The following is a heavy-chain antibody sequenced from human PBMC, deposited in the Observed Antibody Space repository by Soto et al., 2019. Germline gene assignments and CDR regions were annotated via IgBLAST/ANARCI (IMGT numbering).Heavy chain of an antibody. V-gene: IGHV4-4*02. CDR1: GGSISSSNW. D-gene: IGHD3-10*01. CDR3: ARVYMVRGTIIRYFDY. Sequence: QVQLQESGPGLVKPSGTLSLTCAVSGGSISSSNWWSWVRQPPGKGLEWIGKIYHSGSTNYNPSLMRRVNISVDKSKNQFSLKLSSVTAADTAVYYCARVYMVRGTIIRYFDYWGQGTLVTVSS. J-gene: IGHJ4*02. CDR2: IYHSGST.